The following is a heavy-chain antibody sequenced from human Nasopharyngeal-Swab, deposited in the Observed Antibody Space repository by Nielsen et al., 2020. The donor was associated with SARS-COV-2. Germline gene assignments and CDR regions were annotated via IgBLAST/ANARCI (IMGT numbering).Heavy chain of an antibody. D-gene: IGHD4-17*01. CDR3: ARARGAYGDYYYYYYTDV. V-gene: IGHV6-1*01. CDR2: TYYRSKWYN. CDR1: GDSVSSSSAA. Sequence: SETLSLTCAISGDSVSSSSAAWNWIRQSPSRGREGLGRTYYRSKWYNDYAVSVKSRITINPDTSKNQFSLHLNSVTPEDTAVYYCARARGAYGDYYYYYYTDVWGKGTTVTVSS. J-gene: IGHJ6*03.